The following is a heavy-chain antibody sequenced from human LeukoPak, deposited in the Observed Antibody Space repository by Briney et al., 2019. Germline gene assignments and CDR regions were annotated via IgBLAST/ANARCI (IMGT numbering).Heavy chain of an antibody. CDR2: ISAYNGNT. J-gene: IGHJ4*02. CDR3: ARDKAVYCSGGSCYGTTDY. V-gene: IGHV1-18*01. CDR1: GYTFTSYG. D-gene: IGHD2-15*01. Sequence: GASVKVSCKASGYTFTSYGISWVRQAPGQGLEWMGWISAYNGNTNYAQKLQGRVTMTTDTSTSTAHMELRSLRSDDTAVYYCARDKAVYCSGGSCYGTTDYWGQGTLVTVSS.